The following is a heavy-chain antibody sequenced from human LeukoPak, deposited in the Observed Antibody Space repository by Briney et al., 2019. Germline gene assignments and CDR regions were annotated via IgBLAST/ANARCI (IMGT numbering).Heavy chain of an antibody. CDR2: ISGSGSST. Sequence: GGSPRLSCAASGFSFSYYSMSWVRQAPGKGLEWVSAISGSGSSTSYADSVKGRFTISRDNPKNTLYLQMNSLRAEDTAVYYCAKYSTYYDSSGHFDYWGQGTLVTVSS. CDR3: AKYSTYYDSSGHFDY. V-gene: IGHV3-23*01. D-gene: IGHD3-22*01. CDR1: GFSFSYYS. J-gene: IGHJ4*02.